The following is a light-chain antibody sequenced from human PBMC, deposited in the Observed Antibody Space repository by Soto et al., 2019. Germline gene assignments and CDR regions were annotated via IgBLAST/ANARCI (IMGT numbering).Light chain of an antibody. CDR3: QQYNNWPLT. V-gene: IGKV3-15*01. J-gene: IGKJ4*01. Sequence: EIVMTQSPATLSLSPGDRATLSCRASQSVNSNLAWYQQKPGQAPRLLIYGASTRATDIPARFSGSGSGTEFTLTISSLQSEDFALYYCQQYNNWPLTFGGGTKVDIK. CDR1: QSVNSN. CDR2: GAS.